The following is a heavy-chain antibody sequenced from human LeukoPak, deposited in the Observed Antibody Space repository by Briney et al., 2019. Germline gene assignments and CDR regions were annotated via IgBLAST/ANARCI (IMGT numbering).Heavy chain of an antibody. J-gene: IGHJ3*02. D-gene: IGHD6-19*01. CDR1: GGSISSYY. Sequence: SETLSLTCTVSGGSISSYYWSWIRQPPGKGLEWIGYIYYSGSTNYNPSLKSRVTISVDTSKNQFSLKLSSVTAADTAVYYCARWGPGGASGQWLVLFDIWGQGTMVTVSS. CDR2: IYYSGST. V-gene: IGHV4-59*01. CDR3: ARWGPGGASGQWLVLFDI.